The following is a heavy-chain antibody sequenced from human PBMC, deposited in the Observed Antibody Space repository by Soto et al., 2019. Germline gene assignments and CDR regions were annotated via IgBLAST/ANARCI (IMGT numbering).Heavy chain of an antibody. D-gene: IGHD5-18*01. CDR1: GFTFSSYW. Sequence: GGSLRLSCAASGFTFSSYWMHWVRQAPGKGLVWVSRINSDGSSTSYADSVKGRFTISRDNAKNTLYLQMNSLRAEDTAVYYCAREDGYSYGLYYYYYGMDVWGQGTTVTVSS. CDR3: AREDGYSYGLYYYYYGMDV. V-gene: IGHV3-74*01. CDR2: INSDGSST. J-gene: IGHJ6*02.